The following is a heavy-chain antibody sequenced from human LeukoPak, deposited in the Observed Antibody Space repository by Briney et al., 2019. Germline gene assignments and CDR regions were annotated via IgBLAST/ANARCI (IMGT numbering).Heavy chain of an antibody. J-gene: IGHJ4*02. CDR2: IYSGGSA. CDR3: ASGYNYGSLGY. CDR1: GYSFTSYW. V-gene: IGHV3-53*01. Sequence: GESLKISCKGSGYSFTSYWIGWVRQAPGKGLEWVSIIYSGGSANYADSVKGRFTISRDDSRNTLNLQMNSLRAEDMAVYYCASGYNYGSLGYWGQGTLVTVSS. D-gene: IGHD5-18*01.